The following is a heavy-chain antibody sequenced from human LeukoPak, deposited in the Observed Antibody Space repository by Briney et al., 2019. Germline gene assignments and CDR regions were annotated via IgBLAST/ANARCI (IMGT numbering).Heavy chain of an antibody. CDR1: GFTFSSYA. CDR2: ISGSGGST. Sequence: GGSLRLSCAASGFTFSSYAMSWVRQAPGKGLEWVSAISGSGGSTYYADSVKGRFTISRDNSKNTLYLQMNSLRAEDTAVYYCAKGISPPLTMVRGVIINYYCYGMDVWGQGTTVTVSS. D-gene: IGHD3-10*01. J-gene: IGHJ6*02. CDR3: AKGISPPLTMVRGVIINYYCYGMDV. V-gene: IGHV3-23*01.